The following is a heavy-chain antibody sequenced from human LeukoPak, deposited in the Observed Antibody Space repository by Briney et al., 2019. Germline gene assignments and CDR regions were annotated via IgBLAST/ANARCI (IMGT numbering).Heavy chain of an antibody. CDR1: GFTFSSYS. CDR2: ISSSSSTI. J-gene: IGHJ4*02. V-gene: IGHV3-48*01. Sequence: PGGSLRLSCAASGFTFSSYSMNWVRQAPGKGLEWVSYISSSSSTIYYADSVKGRFTISRDNAKNSLYLQMNSLRAEDTAVYYCARGGVLRFFDYWGQGTLVTVSS. D-gene: IGHD3-3*01. CDR3: ARGGVLRFFDY.